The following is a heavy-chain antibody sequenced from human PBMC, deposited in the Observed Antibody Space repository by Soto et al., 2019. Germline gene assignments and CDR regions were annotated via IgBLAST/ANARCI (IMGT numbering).Heavy chain of an antibody. J-gene: IGHJ6*02. D-gene: IGHD3-3*01. CDR1: GGSISSGGYY. Sequence: QMQLQESGPGLVKPSQTLSLTCTVSGGSISSGGYYWSWIRQLPGKGLEWMGYIYRSGKAYYNPYLESRLNISVDTSTNKFSLKLSSVTAADTAVYYCARKNDFPLGSFYSSGLDVCCHCTTVTVSS. CDR3: ARKNDFPLGSFYSSGLDV. CDR2: IYRSGKA. V-gene: IGHV4-31*03.